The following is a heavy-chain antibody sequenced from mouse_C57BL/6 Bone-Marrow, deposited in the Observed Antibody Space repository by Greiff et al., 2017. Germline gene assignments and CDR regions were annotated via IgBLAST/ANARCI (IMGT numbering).Heavy chain of an antibody. J-gene: IGHJ2*01. CDR1: GYTFTSYW. CDR2: IDPSDSYT. CDR3: ARSDWDGYFDY. Sequence: VQLQQPGAELVRPGTSVKLSCKASGYTFTSYWMHWVKQRPGQGLEWIGVIDPSDSYTNYNQKFKGKATLTVDTSSSTAYMQLSSLTSEDSAVYYCARSDWDGYFDYGGQGTTPTVSS. D-gene: IGHD4-1*01. V-gene: IGHV1-59*01.